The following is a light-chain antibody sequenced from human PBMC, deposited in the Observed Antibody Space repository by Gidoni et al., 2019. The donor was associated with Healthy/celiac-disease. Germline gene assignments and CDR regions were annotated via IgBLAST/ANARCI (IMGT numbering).Light chain of an antibody. V-gene: IGKV1-5*01. Sequence: DIKMTQSPSTLSASVGDRVTITCRASQSISSWLAWYQQKPGKAPKLLIYDASSLESGVPSRFSGSGSGTEFTLTISSLQPDDFATYYCQQYNSYSWTFXQXTKVXIK. CDR1: QSISSW. CDR2: DAS. CDR3: QQYNSYSWT. J-gene: IGKJ1*01.